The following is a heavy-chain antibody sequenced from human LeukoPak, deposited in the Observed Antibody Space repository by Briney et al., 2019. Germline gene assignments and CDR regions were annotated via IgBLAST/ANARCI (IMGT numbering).Heavy chain of an antibody. V-gene: IGHV3-30*18. CDR2: VSFDGSNK. CDR1: GFTFSIYG. CDR3: AKDWGNYFASGSSYLDY. Sequence: PGGSLRLSCAASGFTFSIYGIHWVRQAPGKGLEWVATVSFDGSNKNYADSVKGRFTISRDNSRNTLYLQMNSLRPEDTAVYYCAKDWGNYFASGSSYLDYWGQGTLVTVSS. D-gene: IGHD3-10*01. J-gene: IGHJ4*02.